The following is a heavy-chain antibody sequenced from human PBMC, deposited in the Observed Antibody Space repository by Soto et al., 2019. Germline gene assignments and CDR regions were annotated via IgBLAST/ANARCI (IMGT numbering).Heavy chain of an antibody. D-gene: IGHD3-22*01. Sequence: EVHLLESGGGLVQPGGSLRLSCAASGFTFSSYAMSWIRQTPGKGLEWVSAISGSGTFTYYADSVKGRCTISRDNSKNTLYLQMNTLRAEDTALYYCAKDGSYYDTPTESDYWGQGTLVTVSS. J-gene: IGHJ4*02. CDR2: ISGSGTFT. CDR1: GFTFSSYA. V-gene: IGHV3-23*01. CDR3: AKDGSYYDTPTESDY.